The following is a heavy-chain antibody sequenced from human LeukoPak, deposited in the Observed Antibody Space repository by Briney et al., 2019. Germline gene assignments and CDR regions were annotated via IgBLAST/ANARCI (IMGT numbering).Heavy chain of an antibody. J-gene: IGHJ4*02. V-gene: IGHV3-30*18. CDR2: ISYDGSNK. D-gene: IGHD3-3*01. Sequence: QPGRSLRLSCAASGFTFSSYGMHWVRQAPGKGLEWVAVISYDGSNKYYADSVKGRFTISRDNSKNTLYLQMNSLRAEDTAVYYCAKGITIFGVNTIWYYFDYWGQGTLVTVSS. CDR3: AKGITIFGVNTIWYYFDY. CDR1: GFTFSSYG.